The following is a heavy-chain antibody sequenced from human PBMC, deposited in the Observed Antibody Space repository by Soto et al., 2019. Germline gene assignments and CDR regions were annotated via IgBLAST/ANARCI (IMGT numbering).Heavy chain of an antibody. J-gene: IGHJ4*02. CDR1: GVSIINNY. CDR2: VYSSGRT. V-gene: IGHV4-4*07. CDR3: ARREDTFDF. Sequence: QVQLQESGPGLVKPSETLSLTCAVSGVSIINNYWTWIRQPAGKGLEWLGRVYSSGRTTYNPSLKSRLTMSVDTSKNQFSLRLSSVTAADTAVYYCARREDTFDFWGQGMLVTVSS.